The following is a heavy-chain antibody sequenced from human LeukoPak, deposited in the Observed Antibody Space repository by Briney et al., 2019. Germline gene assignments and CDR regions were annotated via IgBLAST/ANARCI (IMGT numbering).Heavy chain of an antibody. CDR3: ARDFSAAGGGDAFDI. V-gene: IGHV1-18*01. CDR1: GYTFTSYG. D-gene: IGHD6-13*01. CDR2: ISAYNGNT. Sequence: ASVKVSCKASGYTFTSYGISWVRQAPGQGLEWMGWISAYNGNTNYAQKLQGRVTMTTDTSTSTAYMELRSLGSDDTAVYYCARDFSAAGGGDAFDIWGQGTMVTVSS. J-gene: IGHJ3*02.